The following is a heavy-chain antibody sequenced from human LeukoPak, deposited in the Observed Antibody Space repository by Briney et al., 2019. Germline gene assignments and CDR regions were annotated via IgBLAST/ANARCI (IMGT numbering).Heavy chain of an antibody. Sequence: PSETLSLTCAVYGGSFSGYYWSWIRQPPGKGLEWIGEINHSGSTNYNPSLKSRVTISVDTSKNQFSLKLSSVTAADTAVYYCARKRAYCGGDCYPYSYYYYYGMDVWGQGTTVTVSS. CDR1: GGSFSGYY. CDR2: INHSGST. CDR3: ARKRAYCGGDCYPYSYYYYYGMDV. V-gene: IGHV4-34*01. J-gene: IGHJ6*02. D-gene: IGHD2-21*02.